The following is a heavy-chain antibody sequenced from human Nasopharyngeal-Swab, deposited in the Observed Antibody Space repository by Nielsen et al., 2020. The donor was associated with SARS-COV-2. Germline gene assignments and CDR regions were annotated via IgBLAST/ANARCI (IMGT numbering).Heavy chain of an antibody. Sequence: GESLKISCAASGFTFSSYTMNWVRQAPGKGLEWVSSISSSSSYIYYTDSVKGRFTISRDNAKNSLYLQMNSLRAEDTAVYYCARVPSIAVAGNLLPYYDYYMDVWGKGTTVTVSS. J-gene: IGHJ6*03. CDR3: ARVPSIAVAGNLLPYYDYYMDV. CDR2: ISSSSSYI. CDR1: GFTFSSYT. V-gene: IGHV3-21*01. D-gene: IGHD6-19*01.